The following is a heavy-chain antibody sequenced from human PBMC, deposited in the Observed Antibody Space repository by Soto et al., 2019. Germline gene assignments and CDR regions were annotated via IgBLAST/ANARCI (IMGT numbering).Heavy chain of an antibody. D-gene: IGHD3-3*01. J-gene: IGHJ5*02. Sequence: QVQLVQSGAEVKKPGASVKVSCKASGYTFTGYYLHWVRQAPGQRLEWMGWINPNSGATNYAENLQGRVTLTRDTSISTAYMELTRLTSEDTAVYYCAKSIIGFLEWSSPFDPWGQGTLVTVSS. CDR2: INPNSGAT. CDR3: AKSIIGFLEWSSPFDP. V-gene: IGHV1-2*02. CDR1: GYTFTGYY.